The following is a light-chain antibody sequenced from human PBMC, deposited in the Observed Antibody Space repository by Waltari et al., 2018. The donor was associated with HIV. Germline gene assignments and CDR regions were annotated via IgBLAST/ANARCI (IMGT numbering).Light chain of an antibody. Sequence: QSVLTQPPSVSGAPGQRVTISCTGSSSHIGAGYDVHWFQQLPGPAPKPLIYADDNRPSGVPDRFSGSKSGTSASLAITGLQAEDEADYYCQSYDSSLSGSFVFGTGTKVTVL. CDR1: SSHIGAGYD. V-gene: IGLV1-40*01. J-gene: IGLJ1*01. CDR2: ADD. CDR3: QSYDSSLSGSFV.